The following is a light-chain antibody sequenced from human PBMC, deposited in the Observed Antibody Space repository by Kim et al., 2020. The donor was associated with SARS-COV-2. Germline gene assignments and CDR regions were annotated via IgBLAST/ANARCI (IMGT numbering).Light chain of an antibody. CDR1: QTISTW. CDR2: LAS. J-gene: IGKJ2*01. CDR3: QHYIRFPYT. Sequence: SASVGDSVPITCRASQTISTWLAWYQQKPGKAPKLLLYLASTLESGVPSRFSGSGSGTEFTLTIDSLQPDDFATYYCQHYIRFPYTFGQGTKLEI. V-gene: IGKV1-5*03.